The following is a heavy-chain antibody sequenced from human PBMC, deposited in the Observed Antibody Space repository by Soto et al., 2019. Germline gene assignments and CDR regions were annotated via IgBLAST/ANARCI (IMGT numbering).Heavy chain of an antibody. V-gene: IGHV3-30*18. CDR3: AKDRYLDHDSRGYLFDN. Sequence: GGSLRLSCAASGFTFSSYGMHWVRQAPGKGLEWVAAISYYGSNKYYADSVKGRFTISRDNSKNTLYLQMNSLRAEDTAVYYCAKDRYLDHDSRGYLFDNWGQGTLVTVSS. CDR2: ISYYGSNK. J-gene: IGHJ4*02. D-gene: IGHD3-22*01. CDR1: GFTFSSYG.